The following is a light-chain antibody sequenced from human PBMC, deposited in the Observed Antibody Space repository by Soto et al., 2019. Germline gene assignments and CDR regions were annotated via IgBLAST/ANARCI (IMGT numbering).Light chain of an antibody. J-gene: IGKJ2*01. CDR2: RAS. CDR1: QSVLYSSNNKNY. V-gene: IGKV4-1*01. Sequence: DIVLTQSPDSLAVSLGERATINCKSSQSVLYSSNNKNYLAWYQQEPGQPPKLLIYRASTRESGVPDRFSGSGSGTDFTLAISSLQAEDVAVYYCQHYYSSPYAFGQGTKLEIK. CDR3: QHYYSSPYA.